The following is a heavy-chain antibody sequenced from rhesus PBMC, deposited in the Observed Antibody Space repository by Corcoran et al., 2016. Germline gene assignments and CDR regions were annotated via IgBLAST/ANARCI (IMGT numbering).Heavy chain of an antibody. CDR2: IDSAGRGT. CDR1: GFTFSHYW. Sequence: EVQLVESGGGLAKPGGSLRLSCAASGFTFSHYWSYWVRQAPGEGMEWISAIDSAGRGTYYADSVKGRFTISRENAKKTLYLQMESLRTEDTAVYHCARDSIGYWGQGVLVTVSS. D-gene: IGHD1-44*01. V-gene: IGHV3-28*02. J-gene: IGHJ4*01. CDR3: ARDSIGY.